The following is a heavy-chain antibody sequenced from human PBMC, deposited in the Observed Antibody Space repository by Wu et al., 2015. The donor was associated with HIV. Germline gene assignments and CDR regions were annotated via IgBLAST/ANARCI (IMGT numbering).Heavy chain of an antibody. CDR2: TNVNTGGT. CDR1: GYNFKKYG. V-gene: IGHV1-2*07. CDR3: ARDELFRVDDAFDM. Sequence: QVQLVQSGAEVKKPGASVKVSCKASGYNFKKYGMSWVRQAPGQGLEWMGWTNVNTGGTNYAPKFQGRVTMTRDTSISTAYMELSRLTSDDTAIYYCARDELFRVDDAFDMWGQGTMVIVSS. J-gene: IGHJ3*02. D-gene: IGHD2-15*01.